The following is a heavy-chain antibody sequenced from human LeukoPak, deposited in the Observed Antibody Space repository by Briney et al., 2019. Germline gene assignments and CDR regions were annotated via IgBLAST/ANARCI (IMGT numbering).Heavy chain of an antibody. CDR3: ARAGYDSSGYYSY. CDR1: GGSFSGYY. J-gene: IGHJ4*02. V-gene: IGHV4-34*01. D-gene: IGHD3-22*01. CDR2: INHSGST. Sequence: SETLSLTCAVYGGSFSGYYWSWIRQPPGKGREWIGEINHSGSTNYNPSLKSRVTISVDTSKNQLSLKLSSVTAADTAVYYCARAGYDSSGYYSYWGQGTLVTVSS.